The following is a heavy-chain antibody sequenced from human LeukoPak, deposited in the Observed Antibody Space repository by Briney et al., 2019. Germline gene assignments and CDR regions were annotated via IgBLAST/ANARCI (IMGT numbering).Heavy chain of an antibody. V-gene: IGHV3-7*01. CDR1: GFTFSSHR. D-gene: IGHD1-7*01. CDR2: IKKDGSEK. J-gene: IGHJ5*02. Sequence: GGSLRLSCAASGFTFSSHRMSWVRQAPGKGLEWVANIKKDGSEKYYVDSVKGRFTISRDNAKTSLYLQMNSLRAEDTAVYYCAKVPNWNYLWFDPWGQGTLVTVSS. CDR3: AKVPNWNYLWFDP.